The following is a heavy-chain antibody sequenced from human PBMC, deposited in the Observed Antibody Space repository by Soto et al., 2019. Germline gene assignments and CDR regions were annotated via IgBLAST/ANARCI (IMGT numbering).Heavy chain of an antibody. CDR3: ARIDYTGSPLIDY. V-gene: IGHV2-26*01. Sequence: SGPTLVNPTETLTLTCSVSGFSLTLGRMAVTWIRQPPGKALEWLAHILSTGETSYAASLKTRVTISKDISKSQVLLTMTNVDPVDTATYFCARIDYTGSPLIDYWGQGTLVTVSS. CDR2: ILSTGET. J-gene: IGHJ4*02. D-gene: IGHD1-26*01. CDR1: GFSLTLGRMA.